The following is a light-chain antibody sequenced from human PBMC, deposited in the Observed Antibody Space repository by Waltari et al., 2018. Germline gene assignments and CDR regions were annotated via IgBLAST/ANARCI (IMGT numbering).Light chain of an antibody. CDR2: GAS. V-gene: IGKV3-20*01. CDR1: PSVSSSY. J-gene: IGKJ1*01. CDR3: QQYGSSPRT. Sequence: EIVLTQSPGTLSLSPGERATLSCRASPSVSSSYLAWYQPKPGQAPRLLIYGASSRATGIPDRFGGSGSGTDFTLTISRLEPEDFAVYYCQQYGSSPRTFGQGTKVEIK.